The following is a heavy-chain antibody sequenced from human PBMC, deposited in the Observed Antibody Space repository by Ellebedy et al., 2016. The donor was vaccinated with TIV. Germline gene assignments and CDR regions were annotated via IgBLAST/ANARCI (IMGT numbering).Heavy chain of an antibody. J-gene: IGHJ4*02. CDR1: VFTFDDYA. V-gene: IGHV3-9*01. CDR3: ARYGDYVWDLKTDY. Sequence: GGSLRLSXPASVFTFDDYAMHGVRTAPGKVLKWVSAISWNSVSIGYADSVKGRFTISRDNSKNTLYLQMNSLRAEDTAVYYCARYGDYVWDLKTDYWGQGTMVTVSS. D-gene: IGHD4-17*01. CDR2: ISWNSVSI.